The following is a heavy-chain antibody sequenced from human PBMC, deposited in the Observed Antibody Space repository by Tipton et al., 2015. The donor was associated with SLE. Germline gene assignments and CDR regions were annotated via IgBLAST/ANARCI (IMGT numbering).Heavy chain of an antibody. CDR1: GFTFSSYW. V-gene: IGHV3-7*01. CDR2: IKQDGSEK. Sequence: SLRLSCAASGFTFSSYWMSWVRQAPGKGLEWVANIKQDGSEKYYVDSVKGRFTISRDNAKNSLYLQMNSLRAEDTAVYYCAKEQGGGDYYYYYGMDVWGQGTTVTVSS. D-gene: IGHD4-17*01. CDR3: AKEQGGGDYYYYYGMDV. J-gene: IGHJ6*02.